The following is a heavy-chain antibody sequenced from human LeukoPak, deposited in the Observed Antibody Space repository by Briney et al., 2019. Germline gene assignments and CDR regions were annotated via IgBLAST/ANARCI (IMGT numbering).Heavy chain of an antibody. CDR3: TTDPSITMVRGAATKFDY. CDR1: GFTFSHAW. D-gene: IGHD3-10*01. CDR2: IKSKIDGGTT. V-gene: IGHV3-15*01. Sequence: GGSLRLSCAVSGFTFSHAWMSWVRQAPGKGLEWVGRIKSKIDGGTTDYGAPVKGRFTISRDDSKNTLYLQMNSLKTEDTAVYYCTTDPSITMVRGAATKFDYWGQGTLVTVSS. J-gene: IGHJ4*02.